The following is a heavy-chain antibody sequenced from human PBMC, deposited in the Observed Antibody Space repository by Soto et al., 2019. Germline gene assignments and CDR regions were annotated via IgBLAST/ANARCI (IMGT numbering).Heavy chain of an antibody. CDR3: AHAGDYALLTFDR. CDR1: GFSLSTYHMG. D-gene: IGHD4-17*01. Sequence: QITLKESGPTLVRPAQTLTLTCDFSGFSLSTYHMGVAWIRQPPGKALEWLALIYWDDDKRYSPSLKDRLAISKDTSSNQVVLTLTNMDPGDAGTYFCAHAGDYALLTFDRWGPGTLVTVSS. V-gene: IGHV2-5*02. J-gene: IGHJ4*02. CDR2: IYWDDDK.